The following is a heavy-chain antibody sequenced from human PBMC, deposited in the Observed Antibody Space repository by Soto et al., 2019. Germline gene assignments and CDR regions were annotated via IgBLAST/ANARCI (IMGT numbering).Heavy chain of an antibody. V-gene: IGHV4-39*01. D-gene: IGHD3-3*01. CDR1: GGSITSSNYY. Sequence: QLQLQQSGPGLVKPSEILSLTCTVSGGSITSSNYYWGWIRQPPGKGLEWIGNVYYNGFTYYNPSLKRRVTISVDPSNNHFSLKLNSVTAAATAVYYCARQDDFWSGSIWFDPWGQGTLVTVSS. CDR2: VYYNGFT. CDR3: ARQDDFWSGSIWFDP. J-gene: IGHJ5*02.